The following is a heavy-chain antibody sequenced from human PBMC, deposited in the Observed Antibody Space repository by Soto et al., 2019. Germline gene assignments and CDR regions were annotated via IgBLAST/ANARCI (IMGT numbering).Heavy chain of an antibody. Sequence: GGSLRLSCAASGFTFSNCVMSWVRQAPGKGLEWVSAITGSSGSTYYADSVKGRFTISRDNSKNTLYLQMNSLRVEDTGTYYRAKGSASASQYYFDSWGQGSLVTVSS. CDR2: ITGSSGST. CDR1: GFTFSNCV. CDR3: AKGSASASQYYFDS. J-gene: IGHJ4*02. V-gene: IGHV3-23*01.